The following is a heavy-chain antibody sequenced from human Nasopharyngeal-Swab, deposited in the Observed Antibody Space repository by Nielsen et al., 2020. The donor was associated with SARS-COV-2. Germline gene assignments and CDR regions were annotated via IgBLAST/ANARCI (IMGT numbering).Heavy chain of an antibody. V-gene: IGHV3-9*01. CDR1: GFTFDDYT. Sequence: SLKISCAASGFTFDDYTMYWVRPAPGKGLEWVSGINWNSASKGYADSVKGRFTISRDNAKNSLYLLMNSLRSEDTALYYCARGTADYSNPSFDYWGQGTLVTVPS. D-gene: IGHD4-11*01. J-gene: IGHJ4*02. CDR2: INWNSASK. CDR3: ARGTADYSNPSFDY.